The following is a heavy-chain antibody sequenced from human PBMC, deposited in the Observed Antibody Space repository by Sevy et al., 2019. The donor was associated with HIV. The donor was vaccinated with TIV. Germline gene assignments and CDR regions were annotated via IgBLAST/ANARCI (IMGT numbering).Heavy chain of an antibody. CDR2: IYPDDSDT. Sequence: GESLKISCKGSGYSFTSHWLGWVRHMPGKGLEWMGMIYPDDSDTKYSPSFQDQVTFSADKSISTAYLQWSSLKASDTAMYYCATSRSGYFDSSGYYIYWGQGTLVTVSS. CDR1: GYSFTSHW. D-gene: IGHD3-22*01. J-gene: IGHJ4*02. V-gene: IGHV5-51*01. CDR3: ATSRSGYFDSSGYYIY.